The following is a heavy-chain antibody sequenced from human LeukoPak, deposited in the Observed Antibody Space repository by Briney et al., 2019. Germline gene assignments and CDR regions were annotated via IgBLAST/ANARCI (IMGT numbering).Heavy chain of an antibody. CDR2: IYYSGST. CDR1: GGSISSYY. J-gene: IGHJ4*02. V-gene: IGHV4-59*01. D-gene: IGHD3-3*01. Sequence: RSETLSLPCTVSGGSISSYYWSWIRQPPGERLEWTGYIYYSGSTNYNPSLKSPVTISVDTSKNQFSLKLSSVTAADTAVYYCARDRADFWSGRTFDYWGQGTLVTVSS. CDR3: ARDRADFWSGRTFDY.